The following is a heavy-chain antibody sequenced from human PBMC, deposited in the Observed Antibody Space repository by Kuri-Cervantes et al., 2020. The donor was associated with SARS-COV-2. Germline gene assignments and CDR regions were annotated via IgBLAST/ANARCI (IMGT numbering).Heavy chain of an antibody. CDR2: IGTAGDT. CDR1: GFTFSSYD. V-gene: IGHV3-13*01. Sequence: GGSLRLSCAASGFTFSSYDMHWVHQATGKGLEWVSAIGTAGDTYYPGSVKGRFTISRDNSKNSLYLQMNSLRTEDTALYYCAKDLKNSWDAFDIWGQGTMVTVSS. J-gene: IGHJ3*02. D-gene: IGHD4-23*01. CDR3: AKDLKNSWDAFDI.